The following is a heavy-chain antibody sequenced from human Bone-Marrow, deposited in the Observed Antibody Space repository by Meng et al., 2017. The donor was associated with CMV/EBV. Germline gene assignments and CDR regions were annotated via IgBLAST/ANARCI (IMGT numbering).Heavy chain of an antibody. Sequence: ASVKVSCKASGYTFTGYYMHWVRQAPGQGLEWMGWINPNSGGTNYAQKFQGRVTMTRDTSISTAYMELSRLRSDDTAVYYCAREGLRGYGSSWFDPWGQGTRVTVYS. CDR2: INPNSGGT. J-gene: IGHJ5*02. V-gene: IGHV1-2*02. D-gene: IGHD6-19*01. CDR1: GYTFTGYY. CDR3: AREGLRGYGSSWFDP.